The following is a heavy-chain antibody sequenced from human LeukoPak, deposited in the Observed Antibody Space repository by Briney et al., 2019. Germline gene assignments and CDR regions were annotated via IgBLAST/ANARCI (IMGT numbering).Heavy chain of an antibody. Sequence: SETLPLTCTVSGGSISSYYWSWIRQPAGKGLEWIGRIYATGSTNYNPSLKSRVTISVDKSKNQFSLKLSSVTAADTAVFYCARGITGTTGFDYWGQGTLVTVSS. D-gene: IGHD1-20*01. CDR1: GGSISSYY. V-gene: IGHV4-4*07. CDR2: IYATGST. CDR3: ARGITGTTGFDY. J-gene: IGHJ4*02.